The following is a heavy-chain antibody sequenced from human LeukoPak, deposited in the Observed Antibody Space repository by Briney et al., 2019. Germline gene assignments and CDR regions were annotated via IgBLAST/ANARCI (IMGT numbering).Heavy chain of an antibody. CDR2: IQYSGST. Sequence: SGTLSLTCGVSGDSVSGISFYWSWIRQPPGKGLQYIGYIQYSGSTNYNPSLKSRVTISVDTSKNQFSLKLSSVTAADTAVYYCARYYDRSGYWSTPHFDYWGQGTLVTVSS. D-gene: IGHD3-22*01. J-gene: IGHJ4*02. V-gene: IGHV4-61*01. CDR1: GDSVSGISFY. CDR3: ARYYDRSGYWSTPHFDY.